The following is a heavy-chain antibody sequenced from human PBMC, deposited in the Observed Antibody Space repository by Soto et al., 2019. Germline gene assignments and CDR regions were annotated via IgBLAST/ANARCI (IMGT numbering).Heavy chain of an antibody. Sequence: SETLSLTCTVSGGSFSTYYWNWIRQPPGKGLEWIGYIYDSGSTNYNPSVKSRVTISVDTSKNQFSLKLSSVTAADTAVYYCARDAYYYGSGSSYYYGLAVWGQGTTVTVSS. J-gene: IGHJ6*02. CDR1: GGSFSTYY. D-gene: IGHD3-10*01. CDR3: ARDAYYYGSGSSYYYGLAV. V-gene: IGHV4-59*01. CDR2: IYDSGST.